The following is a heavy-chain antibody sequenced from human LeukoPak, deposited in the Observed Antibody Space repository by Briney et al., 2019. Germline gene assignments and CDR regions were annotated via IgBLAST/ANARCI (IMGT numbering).Heavy chain of an antibody. CDR2: INEDGSGT. J-gene: IGHJ4*02. CDR1: GFTLNSNW. V-gene: IGHV3-74*01. Sequence: GGSLRLSCAVSGFTLNSNWIHWVRQAPGQGLVWVSRINEDGSGTSYADSVKGRFTISKDDAKNTVHLQMNSLRAEDTAVYYCATVFEHWGQGTLVTVSS. CDR3: ATVFEH.